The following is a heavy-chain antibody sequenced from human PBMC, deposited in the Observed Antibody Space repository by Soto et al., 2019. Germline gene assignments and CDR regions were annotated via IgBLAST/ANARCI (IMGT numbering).Heavy chain of an antibody. CDR3: ARGGVDYYDSSGYYFSPYYFDY. J-gene: IGHJ4*02. CDR2: IYHSGST. V-gene: IGHV4-30-2*01. D-gene: IGHD3-22*01. Sequence: SETLSLTCAVSGGSISSGGYSWSWIRQPPGKGLGWIGYIYHSGSTYYNPSLKSRVTISVDRSKNQFSLKLSSVTAADTAVYYCARGGVDYYDSSGYYFSPYYFDYWGQGTLVTVSS. CDR1: GGSISSGGYS.